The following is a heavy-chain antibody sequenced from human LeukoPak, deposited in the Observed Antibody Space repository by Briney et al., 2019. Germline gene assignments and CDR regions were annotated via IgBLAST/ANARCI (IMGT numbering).Heavy chain of an antibody. Sequence: GASVKVSCKASGYTFTSYGISWVRQAPGQGLEWMGWISAYNGNTNYAQKLQGRVTMTEDTSTDTAYMELSSLRSEDTAVYYCATGRFSGDYVCDYWGQGTLVTVSS. V-gene: IGHV1-18*01. CDR3: ATGRFSGDYVCDY. J-gene: IGHJ4*02. D-gene: IGHD4-17*01. CDR1: GYTFTSYG. CDR2: ISAYNGNT.